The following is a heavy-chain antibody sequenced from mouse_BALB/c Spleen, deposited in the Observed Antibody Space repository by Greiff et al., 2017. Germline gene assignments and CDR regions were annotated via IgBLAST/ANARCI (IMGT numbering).Heavy chain of an antibody. D-gene: IGHD1-2*01. CDR3: ARSPPTATGAMDY. J-gene: IGHJ4*01. V-gene: IGHV1-5*01. CDR1: GYSFTSYW. Sequence: VQLQQSGTVLARPGASVKMSCKASGYSFTSYWMHWVKQRPGQGLEWIGAIYPGNSDTSYNQKFKGKAKLTAVTSASTAYMELSSLTNEDSAVYYCARSPPTATGAMDYWGQGTSVTVSS. CDR2: IYPGNSDT.